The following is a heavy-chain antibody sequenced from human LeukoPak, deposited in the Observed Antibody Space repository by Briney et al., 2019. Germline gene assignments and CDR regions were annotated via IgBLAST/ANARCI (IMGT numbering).Heavy chain of an antibody. CDR2: INPSGCTT. CDR1: GYTLTSYY. CDR3: ARGYSSSRYWGGGDY. J-gene: IGHJ4*02. V-gene: IGHV1-46*01. D-gene: IGHD6-13*01. Sequence: ASVKVSFKASGYTLTSYYMHWVRQAPGQGLEWMGIINPSGCTTSYAQKFQGRVTMTRDTSTSTVYMELNSLTSEDTAVYYCARGYSSSRYWGGGDYWGQGTLVTVSS.